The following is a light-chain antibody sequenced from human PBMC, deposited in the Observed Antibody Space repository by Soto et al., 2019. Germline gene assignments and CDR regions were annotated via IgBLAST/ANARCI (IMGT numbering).Light chain of an antibody. CDR2: GAS. J-gene: IGKJ1*01. CDR1: QSVSSY. V-gene: IGKV3-20*01. CDR3: QQYGSSPLT. Sequence: DIVLTQSPATLSLSPGERATLSCRASQSVSSYLAWYQQKPGQAPRLLIYGASSRATGIPDRFTGSGSGTDFTLTISRLEPEDFAVYYCQQYGSSPLTFGQGTKVDTK.